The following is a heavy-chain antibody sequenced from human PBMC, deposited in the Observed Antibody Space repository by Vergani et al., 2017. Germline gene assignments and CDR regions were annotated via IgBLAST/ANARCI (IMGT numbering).Heavy chain of an antibody. CDR3: ARVNDYGDNWFDP. J-gene: IGHJ5*02. V-gene: IGHV4-61*01. Sequence: QVQLQESGPGLVKPSETLSLTCTVSGGSVSSGSYYWSWVRQPPGKGLEWIGEIYHSGSTNYNPSLKSRVTISVDKSKNQFSLKLSSVTAADTAVYYCARVNDYGDNWFDPWGQGTLVTVSS. CDR1: GGSVSSGSYY. D-gene: IGHD4-17*01. CDR2: IYHSGST.